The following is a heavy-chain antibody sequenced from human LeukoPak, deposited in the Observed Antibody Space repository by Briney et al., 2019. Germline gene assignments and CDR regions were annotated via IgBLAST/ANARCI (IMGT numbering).Heavy chain of an antibody. CDR3: ARHVAAGTVDY. CDR2: INEDGTDK. J-gene: IGHJ4*02. V-gene: IGHV3-7*01. Sequence: PGGSLRLSCAASGFTFSTYWMSWARQAPGKVLEWVGNINEDGTDKYYVDSVKGRFTFSRDNVKNSLYLQMNSLRAEDTAVYYCARHVAAGTVDYWGQGTLVTVSS. CDR1: GFTFSTYW. D-gene: IGHD6-13*01.